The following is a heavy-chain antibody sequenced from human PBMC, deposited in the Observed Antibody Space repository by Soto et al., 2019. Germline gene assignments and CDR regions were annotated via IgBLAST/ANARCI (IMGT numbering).Heavy chain of an antibody. J-gene: IGHJ4*02. CDR1: GFNFSSYS. Sequence: GVSLRLACAAWGFNFSSYSMSWARQAPGKGLEWVSGFRTSGDGGTTYYADSVKGRFTISRDNPKNMLFLQMNSLRAEDTAIYYCAKKVNSGPGSQYFDYWGQGTLVTV. D-gene: IGHD3-10*01. V-gene: IGHV3-23*01. CDR2: FRTSGDGGTT. CDR3: AKKVNSGPGSQYFDY.